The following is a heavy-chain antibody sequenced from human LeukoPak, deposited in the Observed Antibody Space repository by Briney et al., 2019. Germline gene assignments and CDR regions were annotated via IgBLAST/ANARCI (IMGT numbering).Heavy chain of an antibody. CDR1: GFTIGDYA. J-gene: IGHJ3*02. V-gene: IGHV3-49*03. CDR3: TIGSDCTNGVCRHDAFDI. Sequence: GGSLRLSCTASGFTIGDYAMSWFRQAPGKGLEWVGFIRSKAYGGTTEYAASVKGRFTISRDDSKSIAYLQMNSLKTEDTAVYYCTIGSDCTNGVCRHDAFDIWGQGTMVTVSS. CDR2: IRSKAYGGTT. D-gene: IGHD2-8*01.